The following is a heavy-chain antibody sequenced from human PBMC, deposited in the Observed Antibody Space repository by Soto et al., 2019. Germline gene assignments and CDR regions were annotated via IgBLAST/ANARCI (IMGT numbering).Heavy chain of an antibody. CDR2: ISYDGSNK. CDR1: GFTFSSYG. Sequence: GGSLRLSCAASGFTFSSYGMHWVRQAPGKGLEWVAVISYDGSNKYDAESVKGRFTISRDNSKNTLYLQMNSLRAEDTAVYYCAKDRSATMIVVVPSWFDPWGQGTLVTVSS. V-gene: IGHV3-30*18. J-gene: IGHJ5*02. CDR3: AKDRSATMIVVVPSWFDP. D-gene: IGHD3-22*01.